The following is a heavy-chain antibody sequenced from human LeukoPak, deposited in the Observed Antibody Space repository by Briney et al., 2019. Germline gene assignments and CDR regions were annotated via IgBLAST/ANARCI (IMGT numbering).Heavy chain of an antibody. CDR1: GFTFSSYA. J-gene: IGHJ4*02. Sequence: GGSLRLSCAASGFTFSSYAMRWVRQAPGKGLEWVSAISGSGGSTYYADSVKGRFTISRDNSKNTLYLQMNSLRAEDTAVYYCAKDRDGYNLWDFDYWGQGTLVTVSS. V-gene: IGHV3-23*01. D-gene: IGHD5-24*01. CDR2: ISGSGGST. CDR3: AKDRDGYNLWDFDY.